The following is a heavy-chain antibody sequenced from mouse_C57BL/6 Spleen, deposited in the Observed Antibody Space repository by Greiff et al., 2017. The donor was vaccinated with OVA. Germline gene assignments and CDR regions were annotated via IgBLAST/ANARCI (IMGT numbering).Heavy chain of an antibody. V-gene: IGHV5-4*03. CDR1: GFTFSSYA. D-gene: IGHD1-1*01. Sequence: EVNLVESGGGLVKPGGSLKLSCAASGFTFSSYAMSWVRQTPEKRLEWVATISDGGSYTYYPDNVKGRFTISRDNAKNNLYLQMSHLKSEDTAMYYCARGGSSHYYAMDYWGQGTSVTVSS. J-gene: IGHJ4*01. CDR3: ARGGSSHYYAMDY. CDR2: ISDGGSYT.